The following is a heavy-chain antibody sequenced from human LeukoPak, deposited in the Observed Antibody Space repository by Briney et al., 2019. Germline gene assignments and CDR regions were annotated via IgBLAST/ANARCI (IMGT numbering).Heavy chain of an antibody. D-gene: IGHD6-13*01. CDR1: GYTFTSYG. Sequence: ASVKVSCKASGYTFTSYGISGVRQAPGQGLEWMGWISAYNGNTNYAQKLQGRVTMTTDTSTSTAYMELRSLRSDDTAVYYCARDPFRQQLADWFDPWGQGTLVTVSS. CDR3: ARDPFRQQLADWFDP. CDR2: ISAYNGNT. V-gene: IGHV1-18*04. J-gene: IGHJ5*02.